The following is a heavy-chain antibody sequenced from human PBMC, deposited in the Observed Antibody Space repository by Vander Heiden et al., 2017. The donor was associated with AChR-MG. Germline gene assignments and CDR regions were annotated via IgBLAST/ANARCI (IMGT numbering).Heavy chain of an antibody. CDR1: GYTFTGYY. D-gene: IGHD2-2*02. CDR2: INPNSGGT. CDR3: ARAIKDIVVVPAAIPGPSD. J-gene: IGHJ4*02. Sequence: QVQLVQSGAEVKKPGASVKVSCKASGYTFTGYYMHWVRQAPGQGLEWMGWINPNSGGTNYAQKFQGRVTMTRDTSISTAYMELSRLRSDDTAVYYCARAIKDIVVVPAAIPGPSDWGQGTLVTVSS. V-gene: IGHV1-2*02.